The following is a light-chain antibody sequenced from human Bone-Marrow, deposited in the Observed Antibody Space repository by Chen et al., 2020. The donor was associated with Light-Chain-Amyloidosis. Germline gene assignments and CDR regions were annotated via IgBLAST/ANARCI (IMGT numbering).Light chain of an antibody. CDR3: QSYQGSSQGV. CDR2: EDD. Sequence: NFMLTQPHSVSESPGKTVIISCTRSSGRIATNYVQWYQQRPGSSPTTVIYEDDQRPSGVPDRFSGSIDRSSDAASLTISGLKTDDEADYYCQSYQGSSQGVFGGGTKLTVL. V-gene: IGLV6-57*01. J-gene: IGLJ2*01. CDR1: SGRIATNY.